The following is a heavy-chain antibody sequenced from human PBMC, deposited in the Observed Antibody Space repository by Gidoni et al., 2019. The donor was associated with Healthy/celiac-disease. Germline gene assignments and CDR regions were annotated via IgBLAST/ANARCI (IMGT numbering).Heavy chain of an antibody. D-gene: IGHD1-26*01. J-gene: IGHJ4*02. Sequence: EVQLVESGGGLVQPGRSLRLSSADSGFAFSRYWMSWVRQAPGQGLEGVANITQDGSEKYYVDSVKGRFTISRDNAKNSLYLQMNSLRAEDTAVYYCASLLWESGSNDYWGQGTLVTVSS. CDR3: ASLLWESGSNDY. CDR2: ITQDGSEK. V-gene: IGHV3-7*03. CDR1: GFAFSRYW.